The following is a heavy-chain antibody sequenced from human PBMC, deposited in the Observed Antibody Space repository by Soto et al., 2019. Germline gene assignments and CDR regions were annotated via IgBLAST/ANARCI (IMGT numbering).Heavy chain of an antibody. J-gene: IGHJ3*02. D-gene: IGHD2-21*01. CDR1: GGTFSTYS. CDR3: TIGSWSGEVFDI. Sequence: QVELVQSGAEVKKPGSSVEVSCKDSGGTFSTYSMFWVRQAPGQGLEWMGRIIPMLGIRNYAQRFQDRVTITAVKSTATAHMELSSLRSEDTALYYCTIGSWSGEVFDIWGQGTMVTVSS. V-gene: IGHV1-69*02. CDR2: IIPMLGIR.